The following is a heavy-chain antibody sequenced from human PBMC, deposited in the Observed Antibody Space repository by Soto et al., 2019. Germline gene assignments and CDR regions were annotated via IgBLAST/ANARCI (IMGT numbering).Heavy chain of an antibody. Sequence: QVQLQESGPGLVKPSETMSLSCTVSGGSISSYYWSWFRQSPGKRMEWLGYVNPSWASSYNPSLQRRVPISIDTYKSQLSLKVTSVTATDAAVYYCARQGFGPLHGLVDVWGQGTTVTVSS. V-gene: IGHV4-59*08. CDR1: GGSISSYY. D-gene: IGHD3-10*01. CDR3: ARQGFGPLHGLVDV. J-gene: IGHJ6*02. CDR2: VNPSWAS.